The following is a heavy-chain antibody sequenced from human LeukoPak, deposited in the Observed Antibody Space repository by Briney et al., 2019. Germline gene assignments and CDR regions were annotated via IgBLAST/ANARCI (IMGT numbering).Heavy chain of an antibody. V-gene: IGHV4-39*07. CDR3: ARGLISSSWRNNWFDP. D-gene: IGHD6-13*01. CDR2: IYYSGST. Sequence: KTSETLSLTCTVSGGSISSSSYYWGWIRQPPGKGLEWIGSIYYSGSTSYNPSLKSRVTISVDTSKNQFSLGLSSVTAADTAVYYCARGLISSSWRNNWFDPWGQGILVTVSS. CDR1: GGSISSSSYY. J-gene: IGHJ5*02.